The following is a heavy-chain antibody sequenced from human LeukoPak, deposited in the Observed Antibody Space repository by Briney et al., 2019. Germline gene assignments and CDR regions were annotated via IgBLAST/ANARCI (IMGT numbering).Heavy chain of an antibody. CDR2: IKQDGSEK. D-gene: IGHD1-26*01. J-gene: IGHJ6*03. Sequence: GGSLRLSCAASGFTFSSYGMHWVRQAPGKGLEWVANIKQDGSEKYYVDSVKGRFTISRDNAKNSLYLQMNSLRAEDTAVYYCARGVGATTPHYYYYYMDVWGKGTTVTVSS. CDR1: GFTFSSYG. V-gene: IGHV3-7*01. CDR3: ARGVGATTPHYYYYYMDV.